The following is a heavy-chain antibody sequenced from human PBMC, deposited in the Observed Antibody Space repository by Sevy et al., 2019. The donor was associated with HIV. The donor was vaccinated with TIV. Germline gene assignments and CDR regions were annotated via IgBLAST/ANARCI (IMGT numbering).Heavy chain of an antibody. Sequence: GGSLRLSCAASGFSFSSYGMHWVRQAPGKGLEWMSYIQYDGSNKDYADSVKGRFTISRDNTKNTLYLQMNSLRVEDRAVFYWVKEGGGEGGDHWGQGTLVTVSS. CDR2: IQYDGSNK. CDR3: VKEGGGEGGDH. V-gene: IGHV3-30*02. J-gene: IGHJ4*02. CDR1: GFSFSSYG. D-gene: IGHD2-21*01.